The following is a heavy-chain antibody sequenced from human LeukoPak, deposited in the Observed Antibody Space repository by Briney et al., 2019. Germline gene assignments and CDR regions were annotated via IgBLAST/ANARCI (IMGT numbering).Heavy chain of an antibody. CDR2: ISSSSSYI. V-gene: IGHV3-21*01. CDR3: ARDRIGGKNWFDP. D-gene: IGHD3-16*01. Sequence: GGSLRLSCAASGFTFSSYSMNWVRQAPGKGLEWVSSISSSSSYIYYADSVKGRFTISRDNAKNSLYLQINSLRAEDTPVYYGARDRIGGKNWFDPWGQGTLVTVSS. J-gene: IGHJ5*02. CDR1: GFTFSSYS.